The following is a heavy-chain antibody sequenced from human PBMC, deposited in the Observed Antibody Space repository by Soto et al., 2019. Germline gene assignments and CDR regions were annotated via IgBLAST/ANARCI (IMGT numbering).Heavy chain of an antibody. CDR1: GYTFTGYY. J-gene: IGHJ6*03. CDR2: INPNSGGT. Sequence: ASVKVSCKASGYTFTGYYMHWVRQAPGQGLEWMGWINPNSGGTNYAQKFQGWVTMTRDTSISTAYMELSRLRSDDTAVYYCARSRIERYYGSGSYDYYYYMDVWGKGTTVTVSS. D-gene: IGHD3-10*01. CDR3: ARSRIERYYGSGSYDYYYYMDV. V-gene: IGHV1-2*04.